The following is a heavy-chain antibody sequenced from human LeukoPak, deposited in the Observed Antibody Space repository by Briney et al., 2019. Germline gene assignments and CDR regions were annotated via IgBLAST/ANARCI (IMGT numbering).Heavy chain of an antibody. D-gene: IGHD6-25*01. CDR3: ARASEAAGTYYLDH. CDR2: IHKDGRHT. CDR1: GFTFNEFW. V-gene: IGHV3-74*01. J-gene: IGHJ4*02. Sequence: GGSLRLSCAASGFTFNEFWMHWVRQVPGKGLMWVSRIHKDGRHTWYADSMKGRFTISRDNAKNTVYLHLNSLRVEDTAVYYCARASEAAGTYYLDHWGQGNLVTVSS.